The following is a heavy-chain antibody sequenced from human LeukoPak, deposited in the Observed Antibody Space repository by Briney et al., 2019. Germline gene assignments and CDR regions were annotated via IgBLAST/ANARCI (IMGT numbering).Heavy chain of an antibody. CDR2: INHSGST. CDR3: AKSRSMVRGVRYYMDV. D-gene: IGHD3-10*01. CDR1: GGSFSGYY. J-gene: IGHJ6*03. Sequence: SETLSLTCAVYGGSFSGYYWSWIRQPPGKGLEWIGEINHSGSTNYNPSLKSRVTISVDTSKNQFSLKLSSLTAADTAVYYCAKSRSMVRGVRYYMDVWGKGTTVTVSS. V-gene: IGHV4-34*01.